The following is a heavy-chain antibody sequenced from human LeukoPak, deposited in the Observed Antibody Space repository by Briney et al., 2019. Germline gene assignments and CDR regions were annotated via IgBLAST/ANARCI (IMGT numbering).Heavy chain of an antibody. D-gene: IGHD3-22*01. J-gene: IGHJ3*02. V-gene: IGHV4-59*08. CDR3: ASHNYETDAFDI. Sequence: PSETLSLTCTVSGGSISSYYWSWIRQPPGKGLEWIGYIYYSGSTNYNPSLKSRVTISVDTSKNQFSLKLSSVTAADTAVYYCASHNYETDAFDIWGQGTMVTVSS. CDR1: GGSISSYY. CDR2: IYYSGST.